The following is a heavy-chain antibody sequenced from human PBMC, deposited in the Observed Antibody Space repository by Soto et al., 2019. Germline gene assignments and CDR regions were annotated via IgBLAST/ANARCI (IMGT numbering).Heavy chain of an antibody. J-gene: IGHJ6*03. CDR3: ARHLRREYWSSTSCNYYYYYMDV. V-gene: IGHV5-51*01. CDR1: GYSFTSYW. CDR2: IYPGDSDT. D-gene: IGHD2-2*01. Sequence: PGESLKISCKGSGYSFTSYWIGWVRQMPGKGLEWMGIIYPGDSDTRYSPSFQGQVTISADKSISTAYLQWSSLKASDTAMYYCARHLRREYWSSTSCNYYYYYMDVWGKGTTVTVSS.